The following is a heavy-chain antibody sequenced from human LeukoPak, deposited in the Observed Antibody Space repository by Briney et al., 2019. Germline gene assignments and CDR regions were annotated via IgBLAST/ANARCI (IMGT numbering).Heavy chain of an antibody. CDR3: ARALAGYYYGMDV. Sequence: SETLSLTCTVSGGSISSGGYYWSWIRQHPGKGLEWIGYIYYSGSTYYNPSLKSRVTISVDTSKNQFSLKLSSVTAADTAVYYCARALAGYYYGMDVWGQGTTVTVSS. CDR1: GGSISSGGYY. CDR2: IYYSGST. D-gene: IGHD1-14*01. V-gene: IGHV4-31*03. J-gene: IGHJ6*02.